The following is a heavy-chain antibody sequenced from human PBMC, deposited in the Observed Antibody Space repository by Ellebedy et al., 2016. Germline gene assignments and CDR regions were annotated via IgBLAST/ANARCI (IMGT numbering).Heavy chain of an antibody. CDR1: GYTFTGYY. CDR3: ARSDYYNSGTPIPYFDY. CDR2: LNPDSGDT. D-gene: IGHD3-10*01. V-gene: IGHV1-2*02. J-gene: IGHJ4*02. Sequence: ASVKVSCXASGYTFTGYYIHWVRQAPGRGLEWMGWLNPDSGDTAYAQRFQGRLTMTRDTSINTVYMEVSSLTSGDTAVYYCARSDYYNSGTPIPYFDYWGQGTPITVYS.